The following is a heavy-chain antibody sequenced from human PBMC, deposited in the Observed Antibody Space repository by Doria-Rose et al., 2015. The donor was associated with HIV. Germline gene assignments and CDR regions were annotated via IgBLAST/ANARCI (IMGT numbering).Heavy chain of an antibody. CDR1: GVSLSSPGMG. V-gene: IGHV2-26*01. CDR3: ARIKSSRWYHKYYFDF. CDR2: IFSDDER. Sequence: QVTLKESGPVLVKPTETLTLTCTVSGVSLSSPGMGVSWIRQPPGKALEWLAIIFSDDERSYKPSLKSRPTISRGTSKSQVVLTMTDMDPVDTATYYCARIKSSRWYHKYYFDFWGQGTLVIVSA. D-gene: IGHD6-13*01. J-gene: IGHJ4*02.